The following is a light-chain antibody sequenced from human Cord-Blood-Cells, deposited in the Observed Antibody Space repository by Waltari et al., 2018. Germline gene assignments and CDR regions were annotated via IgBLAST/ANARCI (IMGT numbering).Light chain of an antibody. CDR3: QQYNSYT. CDR2: DDS. CDR1: RSISGW. J-gene: IGKJ2*01. Sequence: DIQMSQSPSPLSASVGDRVTLTCRASRSISGWLAWYQQKPGKAPKLLIYDDSSLESGVPSRFSGSGSGTEFTRTISSLQPDDFATYYCQQYNSYTFGQGPTLALK. V-gene: IGKV1-5*01.